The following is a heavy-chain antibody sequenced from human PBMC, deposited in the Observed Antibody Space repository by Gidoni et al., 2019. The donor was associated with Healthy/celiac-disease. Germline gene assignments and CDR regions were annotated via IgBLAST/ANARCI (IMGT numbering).Heavy chain of an antibody. CDR2: ISYDGSNK. J-gene: IGHJ4*02. CDR3: ARDPDKFRRAKFDY. V-gene: IGHV3-30-3*01. D-gene: IGHD1-26*01. CDR1: GFTFSSYA. Sequence: QVQLVESGGGVVQPGRSLRLSCAASGFTFSSYAMHWVRQAPGKGLEWVAVISYDGSNKYYADSVKGRFTISRDNSKNTLYLQTNSLRAEDTAVYYCARDPDKFRRAKFDYWGQGTLVTVSS.